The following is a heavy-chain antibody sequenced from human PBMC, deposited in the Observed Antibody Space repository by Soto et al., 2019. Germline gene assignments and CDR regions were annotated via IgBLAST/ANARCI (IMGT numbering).Heavy chain of an antibody. Sequence: SETLSLTCAVSSGSISSSNWWSWVRQPPGKGLEWIGEIYHSGSTNYNPSLKSRVTISVDKSKNQFSLKLSSVTAADTAVYYCARVSDSSSSGAFDIWGQGTMVTVSS. CDR2: IYHSGST. V-gene: IGHV4-4*02. D-gene: IGHD6-6*01. J-gene: IGHJ3*02. CDR3: ARVSDSSSSGAFDI. CDR1: SGSISSSNW.